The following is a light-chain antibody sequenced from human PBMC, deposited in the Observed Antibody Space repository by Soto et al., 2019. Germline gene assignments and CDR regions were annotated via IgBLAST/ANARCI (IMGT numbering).Light chain of an antibody. CDR3: QQSGGTPWT. CDR1: QSFRGL. Sequence: VLSQSPLTLSLSPGGRATLSCRASQSFRGLLAWYQQKPGQAPRLLIYDAYNRATGIPPRFSGSGSGTDFTLAISSLEPEDFAPYYCQQSGGTPWTFGQGTKVDIK. CDR2: DAY. J-gene: IGKJ1*01. V-gene: IGKV3-11*01.